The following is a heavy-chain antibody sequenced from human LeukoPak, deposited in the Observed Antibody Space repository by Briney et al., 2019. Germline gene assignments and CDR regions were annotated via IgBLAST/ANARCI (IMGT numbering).Heavy chain of an antibody. Sequence: GGSLRLSCAASGFTFSSYSMNWVRQAPGKGLEWVSSISSSSSYIYYADSVKGRFTISRDNAKNSLYLQMNSLRAEDTAVYYCASWGRVVVAAMGRDYWGQGTLVTVSS. V-gene: IGHV3-21*01. CDR3: ASWGRVVVAAMGRDY. D-gene: IGHD2-15*01. J-gene: IGHJ4*02. CDR2: ISSSSSYI. CDR1: GFTFSSYS.